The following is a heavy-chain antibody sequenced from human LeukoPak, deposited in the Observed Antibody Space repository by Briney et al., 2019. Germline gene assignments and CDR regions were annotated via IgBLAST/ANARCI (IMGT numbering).Heavy chain of an antibody. Sequence: GASVKVSCKAPQYTFTDYAVHWVRQAPGQRLEWMGWINAGNGNTKYSQKFQGRVTITRDTSASTAYMELSSLRSEDTAVYYCASLTSGWELLNYYYYGMDVWGQGTTVTVSS. CDR1: QYTFTDYA. D-gene: IGHD1-26*01. V-gene: IGHV1-3*01. CDR3: ASLTSGWELLNYYYYGMDV. J-gene: IGHJ6*02. CDR2: INAGNGNT.